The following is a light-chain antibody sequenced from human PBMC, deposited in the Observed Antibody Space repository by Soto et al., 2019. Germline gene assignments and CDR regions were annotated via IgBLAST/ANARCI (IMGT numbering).Light chain of an antibody. CDR2: ENN. J-gene: IGLJ1*01. CDR1: SSNIGAGYE. Sequence: QPVLTQPPSVSEAPGQRVTISCTGSSSNIGAGYEAHWYQQVPGTAPKLLIYENNNRPSGVPDRYSGSKSGTSASLAITGVKAEDEGEYYCQSYDSSLSGYVLGTGTKATVL. CDR3: QSYDSSLSGYV. V-gene: IGLV1-40*01.